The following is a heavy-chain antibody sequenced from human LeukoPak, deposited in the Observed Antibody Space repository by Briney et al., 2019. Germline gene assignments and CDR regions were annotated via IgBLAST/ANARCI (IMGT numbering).Heavy chain of an antibody. CDR2: IYTSGST. Sequence: SETLSLTCTVSGGSISSYYWSWIRQPAGKGLEWVGRIYTSGSTNYNPSLKSRVTMSVDTSKNQFSLKLSSVTAADTAVYYCARESAAGGDFDYWGQGTLVTVSS. J-gene: IGHJ4*02. D-gene: IGHD6-13*01. V-gene: IGHV4-4*07. CDR1: GGSISSYY. CDR3: ARESAAGGDFDY.